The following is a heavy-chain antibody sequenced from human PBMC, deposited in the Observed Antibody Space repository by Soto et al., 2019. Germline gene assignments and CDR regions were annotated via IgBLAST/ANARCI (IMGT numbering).Heavy chain of an antibody. CDR1: GGSIASGGHY. CDR2: IHNSGST. CDR3: AINYDSSGYPPGGLDS. J-gene: IGHJ3*02. V-gene: IGHV4-31*03. D-gene: IGHD3-22*01. Sequence: PSETLSLTCTVSGGSIASGGHYCSWIRQHPGKGLEWIGYIHNSGSTYYSPSLKSRVTISLDTSKNQFPLRLSSVTAADTAVYYCAINYDSSGYPPGGLDSWGQGTMVTVSS.